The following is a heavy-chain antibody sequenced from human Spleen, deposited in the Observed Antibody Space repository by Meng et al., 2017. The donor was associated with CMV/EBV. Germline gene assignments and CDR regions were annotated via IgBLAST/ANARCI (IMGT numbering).Heavy chain of an antibody. D-gene: IGHD2-2*01. V-gene: IGHV3-21*01. Sequence: NWVRQAPGKGLEWVSSISSSSSYIYYADSVKGRFTISRDNAKNSLYLQMNSLRAEDTAVYYCARDSPYCSSTSCYPLNLYYYYGMDVWGQGTTVTVSS. CDR3: ARDSPYCSSTSCYPLNLYYYYGMDV. CDR2: ISSSSSYI. J-gene: IGHJ6*02.